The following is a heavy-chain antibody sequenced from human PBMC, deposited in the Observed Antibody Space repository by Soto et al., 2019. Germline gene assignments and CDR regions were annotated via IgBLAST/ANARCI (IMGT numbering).Heavy chain of an antibody. J-gene: IGHJ4*02. CDR3: AKDGDPGAPYYFDY. Sequence: GGSLRLSCAASGFTFFSYTMTWVRQAPGKGLEWVSSIGGSGGSPYYADSVKGRFTISRDNSKNTLYLQMSSLTAEDTAVYYCAKDGDPGAPYYFDYWGQGTLVTVSS. CDR1: GFTFFSYT. D-gene: IGHD2-21*02. V-gene: IGHV3-23*01. CDR2: IGGSGGSP.